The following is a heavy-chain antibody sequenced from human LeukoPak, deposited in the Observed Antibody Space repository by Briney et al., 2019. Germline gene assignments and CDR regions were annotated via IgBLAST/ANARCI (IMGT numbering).Heavy chain of an antibody. D-gene: IGHD3-10*01. V-gene: IGHV4-34*01. CDR2: INHSGST. CDR1: GGSFSGYY. Sequence: SETLSLTCAVYGGSFSGYYWSWIRQPPGKGLEWIGEINHSGSTNYNPSLKSRVTISVDTSKNQFSLKLSSVTAADTAVYYCARDGASPLGFDYWGQGTLVTVSS. CDR3: ARDGASPLGFDY. J-gene: IGHJ4*02.